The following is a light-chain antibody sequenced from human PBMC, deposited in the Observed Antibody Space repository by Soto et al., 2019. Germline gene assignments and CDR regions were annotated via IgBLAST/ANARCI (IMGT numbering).Light chain of an antibody. Sequence: IQMTQSPSTLSASVGDRFSITCRASQSISSWLAWYQQKPGKAPKLLIYDVSSLESGVPSRFSGSGSGTEFTLTISSLQPDDFATYYCQQYNSYRTFGQGTKVDIK. J-gene: IGKJ1*01. CDR2: DVS. V-gene: IGKV1-5*01. CDR1: QSISSW. CDR3: QQYNSYRT.